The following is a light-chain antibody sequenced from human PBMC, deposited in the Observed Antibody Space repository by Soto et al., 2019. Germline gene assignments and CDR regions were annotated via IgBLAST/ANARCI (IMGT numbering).Light chain of an antibody. J-gene: IGKJ4*01. CDR2: GAS. CDR3: QQYNDWPLT. CDR1: QSVNSN. V-gene: IGKV3-15*01. Sequence: EKVMTQSPAALSVSPGERATLSCRASQSVNSNLAWYQQKPGQAPRLLLYGASTRATGIPARFSGSASGTEFTLTISSLQSEDSAVYYCQQYNDWPLTFGGGTKVGVK.